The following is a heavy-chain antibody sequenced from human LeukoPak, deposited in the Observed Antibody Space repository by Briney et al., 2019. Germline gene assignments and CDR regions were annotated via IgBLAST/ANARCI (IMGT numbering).Heavy chain of an antibody. V-gene: IGHV4-30-4*01. CDR1: SGSISSGDYY. D-gene: IGHD5-24*01. Sequence: PSQTLSFTCTVSSGSISSGDYYWSWIRQPPEKGLEWIGYIYYSGSTYYNPSLKSRVTISVDTSKNKFSLKLSSVTAADTAVYYCARGWPAFDIWGQGTMVTVSS. CDR2: IYYSGST. CDR3: ARGWPAFDI. J-gene: IGHJ3*02.